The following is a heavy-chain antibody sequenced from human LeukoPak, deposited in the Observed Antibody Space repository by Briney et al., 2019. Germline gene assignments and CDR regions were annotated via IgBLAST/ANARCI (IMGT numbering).Heavy chain of an antibody. CDR3: ASVVSYGSGATENNWFDP. J-gene: IGHJ5*02. CDR2: IYTSGST. D-gene: IGHD3-10*01. Sequence: SETLSLTCTVSGGSISRYYWSWIRQPPGKGLEWIGYIYTSGSTNYNPSLKSRVTISVDTSKNQFSLKLSSVTAADTAVYYCASVVSYGSGATENNWFDPWGQGTLVTVSS. V-gene: IGHV4-4*09. CDR1: GGSISRYY.